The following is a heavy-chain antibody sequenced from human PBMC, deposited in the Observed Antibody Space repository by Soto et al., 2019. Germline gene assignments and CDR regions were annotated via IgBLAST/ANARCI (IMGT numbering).Heavy chain of an antibody. V-gene: IGHV4-59*08. CDR1: GGSITSYY. Sequence: QVQLQESGPGLVKPSETLSLICTVSGGSITSYYWSWIRQPPGKELEWIGYIYYSGSTNYNPSLKSRVTISVDTSKNQFSLKLNSVTAADTAGYYCARRGPPASRYFDYWGQGTLVTVSS. CDR3: ARRGPPASRYFDY. J-gene: IGHJ4*02. CDR2: IYYSGST. D-gene: IGHD3-16*01.